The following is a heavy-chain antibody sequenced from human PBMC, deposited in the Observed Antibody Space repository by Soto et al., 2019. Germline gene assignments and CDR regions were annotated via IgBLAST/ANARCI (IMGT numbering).Heavy chain of an antibody. D-gene: IGHD2-21*02. Sequence: PAESLSLTCTVAGCSISSYYWSWIRQPPGKGLEWIGYIYYSGSTNYNPSLKSRVTISVDTSKNQFSLKLSSVTAADTAVYYCARSLAYCGGDCYSEGAYYYYYRMHVWGQRPPVTVS. CDR3: ARSLAYCGGDCYSEGAYYYYYRMHV. J-gene: IGHJ6*02. V-gene: IGHV4-59*01. CDR2: IYYSGST. CDR1: GCSISSYY.